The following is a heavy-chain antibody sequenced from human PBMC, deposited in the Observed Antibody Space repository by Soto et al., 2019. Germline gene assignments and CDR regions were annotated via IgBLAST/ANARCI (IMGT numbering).Heavy chain of an antibody. CDR2: IYYSGST. J-gene: IGHJ5*02. V-gene: IGHV4-39*01. CDR3: ARHALSTLFNWFDP. D-gene: IGHD3-16*01. Sequence: SETLSLTCTVSGGSINSSSYYWGWIRQPPGKGLEWIGSIYYSGSTYYNPSLKSRVTISVDTSKNQFSLKLSSVTAADTAVYYCARHALSTLFNWFDPWGQGTLVTVS. CDR1: GGSINSSSYY.